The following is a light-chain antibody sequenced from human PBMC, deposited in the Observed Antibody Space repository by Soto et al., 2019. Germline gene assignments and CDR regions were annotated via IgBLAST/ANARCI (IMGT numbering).Light chain of an antibody. CDR1: QSVRSK. Sequence: EIVMTQSPATLSVSPGERATLSCRASQSVRSKLAWYQQKPGQAPRLLIYGASTRATGIPARFSGSGSGTEFTLTISSLQSEDFAVYYCQQYINWPRTFGQGTKVDIK. J-gene: IGKJ1*01. CDR3: QQYINWPRT. CDR2: GAS. V-gene: IGKV3-15*01.